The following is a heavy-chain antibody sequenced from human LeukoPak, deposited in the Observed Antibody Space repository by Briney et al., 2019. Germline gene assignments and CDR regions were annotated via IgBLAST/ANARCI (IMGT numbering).Heavy chain of an antibody. D-gene: IGHD5-18*01. CDR2: INPNSGGT. CDR3: ARDTAMAFYYMDV. Sequence: GASVKVSCKASGYTFTGYYMHWVRQAPGQGLEWMGWINPNSGGTNYAQKFQGRVTMTRDTSISTAYVELSRLRSDDTAVYYCARDTAMAFYYMDVWGKGTTVTVSS. V-gene: IGHV1-2*02. CDR1: GYTFTGYY. J-gene: IGHJ6*03.